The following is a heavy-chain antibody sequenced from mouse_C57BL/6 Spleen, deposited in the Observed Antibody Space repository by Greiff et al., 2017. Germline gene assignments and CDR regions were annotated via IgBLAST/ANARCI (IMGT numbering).Heavy chain of an antibody. V-gene: IGHV5-16*01. J-gene: IGHJ4*01. CDR2: INYDGSST. CDR1: GFTFSDYY. D-gene: IGHD1-1*01. Sequence: DVKLVESEGGLVQPGSSMKLSCTASGFTFSDYYMAWVRQVPEKGLEWVANINYDGSSTYYLDSLKSRFIISRDNAKNILYLQMSSLKSEDTATYYCARDLYGSSPYYAMDYWGQGTSVTVSS. CDR3: ARDLYGSSPYYAMDY.